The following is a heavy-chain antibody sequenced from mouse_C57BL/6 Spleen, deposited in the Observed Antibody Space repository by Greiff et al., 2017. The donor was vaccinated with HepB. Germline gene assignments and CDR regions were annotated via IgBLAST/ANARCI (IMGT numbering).Heavy chain of an antibody. J-gene: IGHJ4*01. Sequence: QVQLQQPGAELVRPGTSVKLSCKASGYTFTSYWMHWVKQRPGQGLEWIGVIDPSDSYTNYNQKFKGKATLTVDTSSSTAYMQLSSLTSEDSAVYYCARITTVVAPYAMDYWGQGTSVTVSS. CDR3: ARITTVVAPYAMDY. V-gene: IGHV1-59*01. D-gene: IGHD1-1*01. CDR2: IDPSDSYT. CDR1: GYTFTSYW.